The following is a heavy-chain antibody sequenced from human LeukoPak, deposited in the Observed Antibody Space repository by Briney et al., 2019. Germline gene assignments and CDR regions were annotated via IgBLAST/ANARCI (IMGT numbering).Heavy chain of an antibody. CDR3: AKLLEAYYYDSSGYYYDY. CDR2: ISGSGGST. J-gene: IGHJ4*02. D-gene: IGHD3-22*01. CDR1: GFTFSSYA. Sequence: GGSLRLSCAASGFTFSSYAMSWVRQAPGKGLEWVSAISGSGGSTYYADSVKGRFTISRDNSKNTLYLQMNSLRAEDTAVYYCAKLLEAYYYDSSGYYYDYWGQGTLVTVSS. V-gene: IGHV3-23*01.